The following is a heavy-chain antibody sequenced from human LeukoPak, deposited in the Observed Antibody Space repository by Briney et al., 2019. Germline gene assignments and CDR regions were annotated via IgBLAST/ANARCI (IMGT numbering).Heavy chain of an antibody. D-gene: IGHD3-10*01. J-gene: IGHJ4*02. CDR1: GFTFDDYG. V-gene: IGHV3-53*01. CDR2: IYSGGST. Sequence: PGGSLRLSCAASGFTFDDYGMSWVRQAPGKGLEWVSVIYSGGSTYYADSVKGRFTISRDNSKNTLYPQMNSLRAEDTAVYYCARRWMVRGAYYFDYWGQGTLVTVSS. CDR3: ARRWMVRGAYYFDY.